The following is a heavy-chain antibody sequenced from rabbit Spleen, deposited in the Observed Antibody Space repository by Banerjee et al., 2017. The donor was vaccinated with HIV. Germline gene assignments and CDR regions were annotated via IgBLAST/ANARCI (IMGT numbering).Heavy chain of an antibody. D-gene: IGHD8-1*01. CDR1: GFSFSSNYW. CDR2: IYAGSSGST. J-gene: IGHJ6*01. Sequence: QSLEESGGDMVKPGASLTLTCTASGFSFSSNYWICWVRQAPGKGLEWITCIYAGSSGSTYYASWANGRFTISKTSSTTVTLQMTSLTVADTATYFCARDTGSSFSSYGMDLWGPGTLVTVS. CDR3: ARDTGSSFSSYGMDL. V-gene: IGHV1S40*01.